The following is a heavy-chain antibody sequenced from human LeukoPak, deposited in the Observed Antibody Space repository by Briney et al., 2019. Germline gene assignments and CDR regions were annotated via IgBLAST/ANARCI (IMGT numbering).Heavy chain of an antibody. V-gene: IGHV3-23*01. Sequence: PGGSLRLSCAASGFTFSSYAMSWVRQAPGKGLEWVSIISGSGGSTNYADSVKGRFTISRDNSKNTLYLQMNSLRAEDTAVYYCAKDRTMIVVVNNFDYWGQGTLVTVSS. J-gene: IGHJ4*02. D-gene: IGHD3-22*01. CDR1: GFTFSSYA. CDR3: AKDRTMIVVVNNFDY. CDR2: ISGSGGST.